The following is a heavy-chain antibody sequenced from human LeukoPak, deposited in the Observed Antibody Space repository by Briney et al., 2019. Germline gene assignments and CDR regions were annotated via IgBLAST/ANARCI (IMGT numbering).Heavy chain of an antibody. D-gene: IGHD1-26*01. Sequence: PSDTVSLTCTVSGGSVSTGTYYWSWIRQPPGKGLEWIAYIYYSGSTNYNPSLMSRVTISVDTSKNQFSLKLRSVTAADTAVYYCARDLWELQSAFDLWGQGTMVTVSS. CDR1: GGSVSTGTYY. CDR3: ARDLWELQSAFDL. V-gene: IGHV4-61*01. CDR2: IYYSGST. J-gene: IGHJ3*01.